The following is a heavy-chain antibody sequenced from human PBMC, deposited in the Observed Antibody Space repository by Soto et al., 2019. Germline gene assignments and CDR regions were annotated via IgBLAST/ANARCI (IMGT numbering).Heavy chain of an antibody. D-gene: IGHD2-2*01. CDR1: GYTFTSYA. Sequence: QVQLVQSGAEVKKPGASVKVSCKASGYTFTSYAMHWVRQAPGQRLEWMGWINAGNGNTKYSQKFQGRVTITRDTSASRAYMELSSLRSEDTAVYYCARVCCSSTSCLRRHDDYYYYGMDVWGQGTTVTVFS. J-gene: IGHJ6*02. V-gene: IGHV1-3*01. CDR3: ARVCCSSTSCLRRHDDYYYYGMDV. CDR2: INAGNGNT.